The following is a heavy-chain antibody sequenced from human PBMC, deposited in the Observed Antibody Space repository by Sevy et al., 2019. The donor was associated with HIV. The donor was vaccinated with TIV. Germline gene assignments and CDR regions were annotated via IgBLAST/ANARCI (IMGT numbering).Heavy chain of an antibody. CDR3: ARDTGGYSYGYYYYYYMDV. D-gene: IGHD5-18*01. V-gene: IGHV3-21*01. Sequence: GGSLRLSCAASGFTFSSYSMNWVRQAPGKGLEWVSSISSSSYIYYADSVKGRFTISRDNAKNSLYLQMNSLRAEDTAVYYCARDTGGYSYGYYYYYYMDVWGKGTTVTVSS. CDR1: GFTFSSYS. J-gene: IGHJ6*03. CDR2: ISSSSYI.